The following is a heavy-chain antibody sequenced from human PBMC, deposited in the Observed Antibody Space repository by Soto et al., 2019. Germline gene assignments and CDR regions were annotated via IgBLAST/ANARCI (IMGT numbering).Heavy chain of an antibody. CDR1: GYTFTSYD. V-gene: IGHV1-8*01. CDR3: ARANLQGYRSIGY. J-gene: IGHJ4*02. D-gene: IGHD2-15*01. CDR2: MNPNSGNT. Sequence: GASGKVSCKASGYTFTSYDINWVRQATGQGLEWMGWMNPNSGNTGYAQKFQGRVTMTRDTSISTAYMELSSLRSEDTAVYYCARANLQGYRSIGYRGQGTLVTVSS.